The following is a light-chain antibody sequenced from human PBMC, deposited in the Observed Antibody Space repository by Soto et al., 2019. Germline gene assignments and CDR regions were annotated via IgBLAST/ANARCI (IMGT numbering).Light chain of an antibody. CDR2: KAS. V-gene: IGKV1-5*03. J-gene: IGKJ1*01. Sequence: DIQMTQSPSTLSASVGDRVTITCRASQYISSWLAWYQQKPGKAPKLLIYKASSLESGVPSRFIGSGSGTEFTLTISSRQPDDFATYYCQQYNSQRTFGQGTKVEIK. CDR1: QYISSW. CDR3: QQYNSQRT.